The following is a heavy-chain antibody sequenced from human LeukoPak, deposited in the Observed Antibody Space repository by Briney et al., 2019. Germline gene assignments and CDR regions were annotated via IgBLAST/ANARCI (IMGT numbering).Heavy chain of an antibody. D-gene: IGHD3-9*01. V-gene: IGHV1-18*01. CDR1: GYTFTSYG. J-gene: IGHJ4*02. CDR2: ISAYNGKT. Sequence: ASVKVSCKASGYTFTSYGISWVRQAPGQGLEGMGWISAYNGKTKYAQKLQGRVTMTTDTSTSTAYLELSSLRSDDTAVYYCAREALLTGYYSGGVDYWGQGTLVTVSS. CDR3: AREALLTGYYSGGVDY.